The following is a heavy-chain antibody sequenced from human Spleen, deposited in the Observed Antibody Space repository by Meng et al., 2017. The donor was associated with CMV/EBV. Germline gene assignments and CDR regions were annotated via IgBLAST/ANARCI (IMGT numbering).Heavy chain of an antibody. V-gene: IGHV1-69*05. D-gene: IGHD3-22*01. Sequence: SVKVSCKASGGTFSSYAISWVRQAPGQGLEWMGGIIPIFGTPNYAQRFQGRVTITTDESTSSAYMELSSLRSEDTAVYYCARASRYYHRSRYYYYFDQWGQGTLVTVSS. CDR2: IIPIFGTP. CDR1: GGTFSSYA. J-gene: IGHJ4*02. CDR3: ARASRYYHRSRYYYYFDQ.